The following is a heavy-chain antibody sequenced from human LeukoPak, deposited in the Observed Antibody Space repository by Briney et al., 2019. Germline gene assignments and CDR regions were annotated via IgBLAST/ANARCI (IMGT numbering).Heavy chain of an antibody. D-gene: IGHD2-21*02. J-gene: IGHJ4*02. CDR1: GFAISTNY. CDR3: ATLRWGQVDY. Sequence: PGGSLRLSCAASGFAISTNYMNWVRQAPGKGLEWVSALFSDDNTYYADSVKGRFTISRDISKNTVYLQMNNLRAEDTAVYFCATLRWGQVDYWGRGTLVTVSS. V-gene: IGHV3-53*01. CDR2: LFSDDNT.